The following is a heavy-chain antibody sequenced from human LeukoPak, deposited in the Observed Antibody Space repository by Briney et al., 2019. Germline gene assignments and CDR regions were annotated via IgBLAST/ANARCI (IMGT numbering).Heavy chain of an antibody. J-gene: IGHJ4*02. Sequence: PGGSLRLSCAASGFTFSGYAMSWVRQAPGKGLEWVSSISGSATSTFYADSVKGRFTISRDNSKNTLFLQMNSPRAEDTALYYCAKRHNSGWYYFDYWGQGTLVTVSS. D-gene: IGHD6-19*01. CDR2: ISGSATST. V-gene: IGHV3-23*01. CDR3: AKRHNSGWYYFDY. CDR1: GFTFSGYA.